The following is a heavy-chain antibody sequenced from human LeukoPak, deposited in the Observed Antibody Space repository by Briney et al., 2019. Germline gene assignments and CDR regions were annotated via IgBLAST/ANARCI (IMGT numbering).Heavy chain of an antibody. J-gene: IGHJ5*02. D-gene: IGHD6-13*01. CDR3: AKDQNRVGAAAGTNWFDP. CDR1: GFTFSSYW. V-gene: IGHV3-7*01. Sequence: GGSLRLSCAASGFTFSSYWMSWVRQAPGKGLEWVANIKQDGSEKYYVDSVKGRFTISRDNAKNTLYLQMNSLRAEDTAVYYCAKDQNRVGAAAGTNWFDPWGQGTLVTVSS. CDR2: IKQDGSEK.